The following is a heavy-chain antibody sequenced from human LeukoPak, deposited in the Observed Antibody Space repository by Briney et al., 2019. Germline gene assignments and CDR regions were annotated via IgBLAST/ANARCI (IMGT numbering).Heavy chain of an antibody. CDR3: ARATYYYDSGSYFKDFYYYYGMDV. CDR2: ISSSSSYI. D-gene: IGHD3-10*01. V-gene: IGHV3-21*01. CDR1: GFTFSSYS. J-gene: IGHJ6*02. Sequence: GGPLRLSCAASGFTFSSYSMNWVRQAPGKGLEWVSSISSSSSYIYYADSVKGRFTISRDNAKNSLYLQMNSLRAEDTAVYYCARATYYYDSGSYFKDFYYYYGMDVWGQGTTVTVSS.